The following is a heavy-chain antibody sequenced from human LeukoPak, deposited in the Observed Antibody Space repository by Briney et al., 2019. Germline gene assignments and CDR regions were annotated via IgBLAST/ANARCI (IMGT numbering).Heavy chain of an antibody. CDR3: TGDISVPGTVWIDP. D-gene: IGHD6-19*01. Sequence: GGSLKLSCAASGFSFSGSAMHWVRQASGSGLEWVGRIRNKANSYATAYGASVKGRFTISRDDSKNTAYLQMNSLKTEDTAVYYCTGDISVPGTVWIDPWGQGTLVTVSS. CDR2: IRNKANSYAT. J-gene: IGHJ5*02. CDR1: GFSFSGSA. V-gene: IGHV3-73*01.